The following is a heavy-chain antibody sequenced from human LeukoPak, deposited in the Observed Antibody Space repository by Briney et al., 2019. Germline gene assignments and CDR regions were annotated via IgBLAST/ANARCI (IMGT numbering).Heavy chain of an antibody. J-gene: IGHJ4*02. V-gene: IGHV1-46*01. Sequence: ASVNVSCKASGYTFTSYYLHWVRQAPGQGLEWMGRVNPSGGSTTYAQKFQGRVTMTTDTSTSTVYMELSSLGSEDTAIYYCARIDTAGDHWGQGTLVTVSS. CDR1: GYTFTSYY. CDR3: ARIDTAGDH. D-gene: IGHD5-18*01. CDR2: VNPSGGST.